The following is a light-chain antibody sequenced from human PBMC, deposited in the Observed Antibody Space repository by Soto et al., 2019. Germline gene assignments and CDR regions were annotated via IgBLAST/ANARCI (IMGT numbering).Light chain of an antibody. Sequence: QPVLTQSPSASASLGASVKLTCTLSSGHSNYAIAWHQQQSETGPRYLMKLNSDGSHSKGDGIPDRFSGSSSGAERYLTISSLQSEDEADYYGQTWGSGIVVFGGGTKLTVL. CDR1: SGHSNYA. J-gene: IGLJ2*01. V-gene: IGLV4-69*01. CDR3: QTWGSGIVV. CDR2: LNSDGSH.